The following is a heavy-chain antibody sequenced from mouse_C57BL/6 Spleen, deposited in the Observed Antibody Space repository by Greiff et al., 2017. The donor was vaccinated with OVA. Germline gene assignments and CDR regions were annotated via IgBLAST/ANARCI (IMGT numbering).Heavy chain of an antibody. V-gene: IGHV1-15*01. CDR3: TRTTVVPQNFDV. Sequence: QVQLQQSGAELVRPGASVTLSCKASGYTFTDYEMHWVKQTPVHGLDWIGAIDPETGGTAYNQKFKGKAILTADKSSSTAYMELRSLTSEDSAVYYCTRTTVVPQNFDVWGTGTTVTVSS. D-gene: IGHD1-1*01. J-gene: IGHJ1*03. CDR1: GYTFTDYE. CDR2: IDPETGGT.